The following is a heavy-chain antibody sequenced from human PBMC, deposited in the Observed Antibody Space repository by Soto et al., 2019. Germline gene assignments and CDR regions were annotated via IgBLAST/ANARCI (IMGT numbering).Heavy chain of an antibody. CDR1: GGSISSYY. CDR2: IYYSGST. CDR3: ARGVYSGYDTRWFDP. Sequence: TLSLTCTVSGGSISSYYWSWIRQPPGKGLEWIGYIYYSGSTNYNPSLKSRVTISVDTSKNQFSLKLSSVTAADTAVYYCARGVYSGYDTRWFDPWGQGTLVTVSS. D-gene: IGHD5-12*01. J-gene: IGHJ5*02. V-gene: IGHV4-59*01.